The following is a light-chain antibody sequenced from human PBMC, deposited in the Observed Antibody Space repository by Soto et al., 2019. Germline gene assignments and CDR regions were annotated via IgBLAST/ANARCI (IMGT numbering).Light chain of an antibody. V-gene: IGLV1-40*01. J-gene: IGLJ3*02. CDR2: GNR. CDR1: SSNLGAGYD. CDR3: QAYDYSLTASV. Sequence: QSVLTQPPSVSGAPGQRVTISCTGNSSNLGAGYDVHWYRQLPGAAPKLVIFGNRNRPSGVPERFSGSKSGTSASLAITGLQGKDEADYYCQAYDYSLTASVFGGGTKLTVL.